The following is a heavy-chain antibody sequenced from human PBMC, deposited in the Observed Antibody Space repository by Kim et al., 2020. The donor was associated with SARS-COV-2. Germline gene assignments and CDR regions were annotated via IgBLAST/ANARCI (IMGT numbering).Heavy chain of an antibody. CDR3: ARDPGRDCYHEGLFFDY. CDR2: ISYDGSNK. D-gene: IGHD2-21*01. Sequence: GGSLRLSCAASGFTFSSYAMHWVRQAPGKGLEWVAVISYDGSNKYYADSVKGRFTISRDNSKNTLYLQMNSLRAEDTAVYYCARDPGRDCYHEGLFFDYWGQGTLVTVSS. V-gene: IGHV3-30-3*01. CDR1: GFTFSSYA. J-gene: IGHJ4*02.